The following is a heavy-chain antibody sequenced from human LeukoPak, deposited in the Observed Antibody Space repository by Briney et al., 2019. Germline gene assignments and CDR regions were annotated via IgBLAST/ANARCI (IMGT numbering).Heavy chain of an antibody. Sequence: GGSLRLSCAASGFTFSSYAMHWVRQAPGKGLEWVAVISYDGSNKYYADPVKGRFTISRDNSKNTLYLQMNSLRAEDTAVYYCAKETAGPFDYWGQGTLVTVSS. CDR3: AKETAGPFDY. V-gene: IGHV3-30-3*01. CDR2: ISYDGSNK. J-gene: IGHJ4*02. CDR1: GFTFSSYA. D-gene: IGHD6-13*01.